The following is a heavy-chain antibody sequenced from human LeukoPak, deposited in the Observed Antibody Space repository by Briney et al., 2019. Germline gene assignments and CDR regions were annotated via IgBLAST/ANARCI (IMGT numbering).Heavy chain of an antibody. CDR1: GGSISSYY. D-gene: IGHD2-2*01. CDR3: ARIYCSSTSCYDHWDAFDI. V-gene: IGHV4-59*01. J-gene: IGHJ3*02. Sequence: SETLSPTCTVSGGSISSYYWSWIRQPPGKGLEWIGYIYYSGSTNYNPSLKSRVTISVDTSKNQFSLKLSSVTAADTAVYYCARIYCSSTSCYDHWDAFDIWGQGTMVTVSS. CDR2: IYYSGST.